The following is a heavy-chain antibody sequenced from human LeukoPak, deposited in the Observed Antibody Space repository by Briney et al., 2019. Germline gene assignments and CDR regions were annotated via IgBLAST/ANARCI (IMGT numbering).Heavy chain of an antibody. CDR2: INHIGTT. D-gene: IGHD2-15*01. Sequence: SETLSLTCAVYDGSFSDFYWSWIRQPPGKGLEWIGEINHIGTTNYNPSFKSRVSISVDTSKNQFSLRLNSVTAADTAVYYCARHLLGYCSGGNCYYFDFWGQGTLVTVSS. CDR1: DGSFSDFY. V-gene: IGHV4-34*01. CDR3: ARHLLGYCSGGNCYYFDF. J-gene: IGHJ4*02.